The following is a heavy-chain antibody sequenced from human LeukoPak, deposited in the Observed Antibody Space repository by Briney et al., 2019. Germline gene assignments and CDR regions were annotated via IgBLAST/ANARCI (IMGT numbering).Heavy chain of an antibody. J-gene: IGHJ4*02. D-gene: IGHD5-24*01. V-gene: IGHV4-34*01. CDR1: GGSFSGYY. Sequence: SETLSLTCAVYGGSFSGYYWSWIRQPPGKGLEWIGEINHSGSTNYNPSLKSRVTISVDTSKKQFSLKLSSVTAADTSMYYCARNKDGYNLDRYFDYWGQGTLVTVSS. CDR2: INHSGST. CDR3: ARNKDGYNLDRYFDY.